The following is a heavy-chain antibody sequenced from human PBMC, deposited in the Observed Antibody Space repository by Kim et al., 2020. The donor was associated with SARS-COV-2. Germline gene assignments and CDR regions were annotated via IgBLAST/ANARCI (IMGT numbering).Heavy chain of an antibody. V-gene: IGHV5-10-1*01. CDR2: IDPSDSYT. J-gene: IGHJ6*02. Sequence: GESLKISCKGSGYSFTSYWISWVRQMPGKGLEWMGRIDPSDSYTNYSPSFQGHVTISADKSISTAYLQWSSLKASDTAMYYCASPSQRIAVAGTYYYYGMDVWGQGTTVTVSS. D-gene: IGHD6-19*01. CDR3: ASPSQRIAVAGTYYYYGMDV. CDR1: GYSFTSYW.